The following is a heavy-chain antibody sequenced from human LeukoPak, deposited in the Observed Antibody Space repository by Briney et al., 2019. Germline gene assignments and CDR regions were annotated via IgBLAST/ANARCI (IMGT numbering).Heavy chain of an antibody. Sequence: GGSLRLSCAASGFTFSSYGMSWVRQAPGKGLEWVSSISNSGGSTYHADSVKGRFTISRDNSKNTLYLQMNSLRAEDTAMYYCVRRYMATSAEDFDYWGQGTLVTVSS. CDR2: ISNSGGST. V-gene: IGHV3-23*01. J-gene: IGHJ4*02. CDR3: VRRYMATSAEDFDY. CDR1: GFTFSSYG. D-gene: IGHD5-24*01.